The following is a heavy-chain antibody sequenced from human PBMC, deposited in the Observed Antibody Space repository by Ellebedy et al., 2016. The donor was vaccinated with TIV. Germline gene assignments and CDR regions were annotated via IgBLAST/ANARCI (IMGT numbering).Heavy chain of an antibody. CDR2: ISGSGDSS. Sequence: PGGSLRLSCAASGFTFSSYAMSCVRQAPGKGLKWVSAISGSGDSSHYADSVKGRFTISRDTSKNTLYLKMNSLRAEDTAVYNCAKDRFSSAWYGGYFDYWGQGTLVTVSS. CDR1: GFTFSSYA. V-gene: IGHV3-23*01. CDR3: AKDRFSSAWYGGYFDY. D-gene: IGHD6-19*01. J-gene: IGHJ4*02.